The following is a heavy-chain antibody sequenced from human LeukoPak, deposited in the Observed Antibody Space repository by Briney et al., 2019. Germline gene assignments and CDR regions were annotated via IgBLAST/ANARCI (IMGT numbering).Heavy chain of an antibody. D-gene: IGHD7-27*01. CDR3: ARHSWGLYSYFDY. J-gene: IGHJ4*02. V-gene: IGHV4-4*09. CDR2: IYTSGST. CDR1: GVSISSYY. Sequence: SETLSLTCTVSGVSISSYYWSWIRQPPGKGLEWIGYIYTSGSTNYNPSLKSRVTISVDTSKNQFSLKLSSVTAADTAVYYCARHSWGLYSYFDYWGQGTLVTVSS.